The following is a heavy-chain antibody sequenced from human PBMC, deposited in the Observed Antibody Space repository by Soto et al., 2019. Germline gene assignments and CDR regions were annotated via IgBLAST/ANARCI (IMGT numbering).Heavy chain of an antibody. D-gene: IGHD3-10*01. V-gene: IGHV1-69*02. J-gene: IGHJ4*02. CDR2: VNPILSMS. CDR3: ATSYGSGYRAFDY. CDR1: GDTFSFYT. Sequence: QVQLVQSGAELKKPGSSVKVSCKASGDTFSFYTINWVRQAPGLGLEWMGRVNPILSMSNYAQKFQGRVTMTAAKSTSPAYMELRSLRSEDTAFYYCATSYGSGYRAFDYWAREPWSPSPQ.